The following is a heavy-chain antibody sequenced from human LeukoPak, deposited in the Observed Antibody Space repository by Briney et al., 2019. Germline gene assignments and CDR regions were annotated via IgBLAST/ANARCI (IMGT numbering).Heavy chain of an antibody. CDR2: ISSSSSYI. J-gene: IGHJ3*02. D-gene: IGHD2-15*01. V-gene: IGHV3-21*01. CDR1: GFTFSSYS. CDR3: AREYYCSSGSCYPRAFDI. Sequence: GGSLRLSCAASGFTFSSYSMNWVRQAPGKGLEWVSSISSSSSYIYYADSVKGRFTISRDNAKNSLYLQMNSLRAEDTAVYYCAREYYCSSGSCYPRAFDIWGQGTMVTVSS.